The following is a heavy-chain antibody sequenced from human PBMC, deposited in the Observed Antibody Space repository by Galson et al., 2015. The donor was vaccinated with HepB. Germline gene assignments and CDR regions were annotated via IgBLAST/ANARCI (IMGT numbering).Heavy chain of an antibody. CDR2: ISGSGGST. J-gene: IGHJ4*02. Sequence: SLRLSCAASGFTFSSYAMTWVRQAPGKGLEWVSSISGSGGSTYYADSVKGRFTISRDNSNNTLYVQVESLRPEDTAVYFCVGSRLGFWSGIDFWGRGTLVIVSS. D-gene: IGHD3-3*01. CDR3: VGSRLGFWSGIDF. CDR1: GFTFSSYA. V-gene: IGHV3-23*01.